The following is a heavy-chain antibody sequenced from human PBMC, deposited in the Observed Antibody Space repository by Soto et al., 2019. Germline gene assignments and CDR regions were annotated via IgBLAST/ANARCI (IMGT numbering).Heavy chain of an antibody. Sequence: QITLKESGPTLVKPTQTLTRTCSFSGLSLSTSGEAGGWIRQPPGKALEWLALIYWDDDKFFNPTLKTRLTITKDTSKNQVVLTLTNMDPVDTATYSCAHYVSASPAGWFDPWGQGVLVTVSS. CDR2: IYWDDDK. D-gene: IGHD3-10*01. V-gene: IGHV2-5*02. CDR3: AHYVSASPAGWFDP. CDR1: GLSLSTSGEA. J-gene: IGHJ5*02.